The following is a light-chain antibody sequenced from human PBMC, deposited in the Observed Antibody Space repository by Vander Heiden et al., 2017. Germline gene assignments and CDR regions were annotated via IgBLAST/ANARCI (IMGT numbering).Light chain of an antibody. CDR1: QSISSY. V-gene: IGKV1-39*01. J-gene: IGKJ4*01. CDR3: QQCDSTPLT. Sequence: DIQTTQSPSSLSASVGDRVTITCRASQSISSYLNWYQQKPGKAPKLLIYAASSLQSGVPSRFSGSGSGTDFTLTISSLQPEDFATYYCQQCDSTPLTFGGGTKVEIK. CDR2: AAS.